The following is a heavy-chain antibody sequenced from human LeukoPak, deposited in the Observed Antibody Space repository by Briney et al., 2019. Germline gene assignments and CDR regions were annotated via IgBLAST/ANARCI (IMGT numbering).Heavy chain of an antibody. CDR3: ALFYYDSSGYWFDP. D-gene: IGHD3-22*01. Sequence: PGRSLRLSCAAAGFTFSSYSMLWIRQAPGKGLEWVSYISSSGSTIYYADSVKGRFTISRDNAKNSLYLQMNSLRAEDTAVYYCALFYYDSSGYWFDPWGQGTLVTVSS. CDR1: GFTFSSYS. CDR2: ISSSGSTI. J-gene: IGHJ5*02. V-gene: IGHV3-48*04.